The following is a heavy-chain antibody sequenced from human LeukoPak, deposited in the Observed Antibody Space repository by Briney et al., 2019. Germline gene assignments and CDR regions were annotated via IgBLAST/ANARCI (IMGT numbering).Heavy chain of an antibody. V-gene: IGHV3-48*01. J-gene: IGHJ4*02. Sequence: GGSLRLSCAASGFTFSSYSMNWVRQAPGEGLEWVSYISSSSTIYYADSVKGRFTISRDNAKNSLYLQMKGLGAEETAAFTCARGVVTIFGVVTQFDYWGQETLVTVSS. CDR3: ARGVVTIFGVVTQFDY. D-gene: IGHD3-3*01. CDR2: ISSSSTI. CDR1: GFTFSSYS.